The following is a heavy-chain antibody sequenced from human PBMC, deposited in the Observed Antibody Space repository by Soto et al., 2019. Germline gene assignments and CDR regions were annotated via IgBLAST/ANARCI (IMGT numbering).Heavy chain of an antibody. J-gene: IGHJ6*02. CDR3: ARIGTVTPINYCYYGMDV. D-gene: IGHD2-21*02. CDR1: GYTFTNYG. CDR2: ISPYNSNT. Sequence: ASVKVSCKASGYTFTNYGITWVRQAPGQGLEWMGWISPYNSNTDYAQNLQGRVTMTTDTSTSTAYMELRSLRFDDTAVYYCARIGTVTPINYCYYGMDVWGQGTTVTVSS. V-gene: IGHV1-18*01.